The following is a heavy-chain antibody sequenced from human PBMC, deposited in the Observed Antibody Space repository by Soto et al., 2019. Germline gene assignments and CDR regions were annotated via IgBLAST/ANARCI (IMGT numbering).Heavy chain of an antibody. Sequence: GGSLRLSCAASGFTFSSYAMSWVRQAPGKGLEWVSAISGSGGSTYYADSVKGRFTISRDKSKNRLYLQMNSLRAEDTAVYYCAKDYDPEGCFDYWGQGTLVTVSS. CDR1: GFTFSSYA. J-gene: IGHJ4*02. D-gene: IGHD3-22*01. V-gene: IGHV3-23*01. CDR2: ISGSGGST. CDR3: AKDYDPEGCFDY.